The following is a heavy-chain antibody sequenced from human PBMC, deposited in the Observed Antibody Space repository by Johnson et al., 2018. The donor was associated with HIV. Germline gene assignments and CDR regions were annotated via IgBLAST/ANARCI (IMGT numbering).Heavy chain of an antibody. J-gene: IGHJ3*02. CDR2: INWNSGSM. V-gene: IGHV3-9*01. CDR3: AKDLGYSSGLGNTAFDM. CDR1: GLTFHDYA. D-gene: IGHD6-19*01. Sequence: VQLVESGGGLVQPGRSLTLSCAASGLTFHDYAMHWVRQAPGKGLEWVSGINWNSGSMDYADAVKGRFPIPRDNAKSSLFLQMSGLRSGDRALYYCAKDLGYSSGLGNTAFDMWGLGTMVTVSS.